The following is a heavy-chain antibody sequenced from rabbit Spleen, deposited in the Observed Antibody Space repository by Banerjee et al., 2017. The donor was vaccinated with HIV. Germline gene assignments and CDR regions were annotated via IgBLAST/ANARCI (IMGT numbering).Heavy chain of an antibody. CDR2: IYPGNSGNT. J-gene: IGHJ6*01. CDR3: ARDTGTSFSTYGMDL. D-gene: IGHD7-1*01. Sequence: QSLEESGGGLVQPEGSLTLTCKASGFSFSSSDYMCWVRQAPGKGLEWIACIYPGNSGNTYYATWVKGRFTCSKTSSTTVTLQMTRLTAADTGTYFCARDTGTSFSTYGMDLWGPGTLVTVS. V-gene: IGHV1S40*01. CDR1: GFSFSSSDY.